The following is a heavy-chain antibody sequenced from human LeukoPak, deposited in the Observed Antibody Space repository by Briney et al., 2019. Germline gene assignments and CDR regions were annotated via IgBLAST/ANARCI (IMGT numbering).Heavy chain of an antibody. J-gene: IGHJ5*02. CDR3: ARDPALGYTSGWYNWFDP. D-gene: IGHD6-19*01. CDR1: GYTFTSYG. Sequence: ASVKVCCTASGYTFTSYGISWVRQAPGQGLEWMGWISAYNGNTNYAQKLQGRVTMTTDTSTSTAYMELRSLRSDDTAVYYCARDPALGYTSGWYNWFDPWGQGTLVTVSS. V-gene: IGHV1-18*01. CDR2: ISAYNGNT.